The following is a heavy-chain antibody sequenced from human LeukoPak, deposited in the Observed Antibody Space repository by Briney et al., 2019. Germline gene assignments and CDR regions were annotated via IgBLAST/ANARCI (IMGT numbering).Heavy chain of an antibody. J-gene: IGHJ4*02. Sequence: SETLSLTCAVYGGSFSGYYWSWIRQPPGKGLEWIGEINHSGSTNCNPSLKSRVTISVDTSKNQFSLKLSSVTAADTAVYYCATRHRFRTTHSDYWGQGTLVTVSS. CDR2: INHSGST. CDR1: GGSFSGYY. D-gene: IGHD4-11*01. CDR3: ATRHRFRTTHSDY. V-gene: IGHV4-34*01.